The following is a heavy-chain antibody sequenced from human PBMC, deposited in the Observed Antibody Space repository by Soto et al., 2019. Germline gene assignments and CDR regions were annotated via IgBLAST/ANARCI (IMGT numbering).Heavy chain of an antibody. D-gene: IGHD3-10*01. CDR3: ARGFLSVLTYYYYGLDV. CDR1: AYPFTSYG. V-gene: IGHV1-18*01. CDR2: ISVYNGNT. J-gene: IGHJ6*02. Sequence: QVQLVQSGVEVKNPGASVRVSCKASAYPFTSYGISWVRQAPGQGLEWMGWISVYNGNTNYAREFQGRVTLTTDTSTSPAYMELRSLTSDATDVYYCARGFLSVLTYYYYGLDVWGQWTTFIVSS.